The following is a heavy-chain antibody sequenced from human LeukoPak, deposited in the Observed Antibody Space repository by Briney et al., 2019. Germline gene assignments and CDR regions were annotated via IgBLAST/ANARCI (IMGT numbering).Heavy chain of an antibody. CDR3: AKVLKYCSSTSCSLHYYYYMDV. V-gene: IGHV3-30*02. D-gene: IGHD2-2*01. CDR1: GFTFSSYG. Sequence: GGSLRLSCAASGFTFSSYGMHWVRQAPGKGLEWVALIRYDGSNKYYADSVKGRFTISRDNSKNTLYLQMNSLRAEDTAVYYCAKVLKYCSSTSCSLHYYYYMDVWGKGTTVTVSS. J-gene: IGHJ6*03. CDR2: IRYDGSNK.